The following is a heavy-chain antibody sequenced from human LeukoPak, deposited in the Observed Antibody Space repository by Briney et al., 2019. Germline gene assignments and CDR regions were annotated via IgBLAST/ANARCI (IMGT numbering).Heavy chain of an antibody. CDR2: ISWNSGSI. CDR1: GFTFDDYA. Sequence: GRSLRLSCAASGFTFDDYAMHWVRQAPGKGLEWVSDISWNSGSIGYADSVKGRFTISRDNAKNSLYLQMNSLRAEDTALYYCAKAASDYGDSYYFDYWGQGTLVTVSS. D-gene: IGHD4-17*01. J-gene: IGHJ4*02. V-gene: IGHV3-9*01. CDR3: AKAASDYGDSYYFDY.